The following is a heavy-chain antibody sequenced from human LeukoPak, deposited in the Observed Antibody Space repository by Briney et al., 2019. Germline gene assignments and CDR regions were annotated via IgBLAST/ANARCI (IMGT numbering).Heavy chain of an antibody. V-gene: IGHV4-34*01. D-gene: IGHD3-10*01. J-gene: IGHJ6*03. CDR3: ARIRIWFGAPGCMDV. CDR2: INHSGST. CDR1: GRSFSGYY. Sequence: PSETLSHTCALCGRSFSGYYWSWIRQPPGKGLEWIGEINHSGSTNYNPSLNSRVTISVDTSKNQFSLKLSSVTAADTAVYYCARIRIWFGAPGCMDVWGKGTTVTVSS.